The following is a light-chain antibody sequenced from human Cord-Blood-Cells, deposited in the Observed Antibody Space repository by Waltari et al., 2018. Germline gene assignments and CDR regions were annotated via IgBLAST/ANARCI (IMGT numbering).Light chain of an antibody. CDR1: SSDVVGYNY. V-gene: IGLV2-14*01. CDR3: SSYTSSSTLV. Sequence: QSALTQPAPVSGSPGQAITISCTGTSSDVVGYNYVSWYQQHPGKAPKLMIYDVSNRPSGVSNRFSGSKSGNTASLTISGLQAEDEADYYCSSYTSSSTLVFGTGTKVTVL. CDR2: DVS. J-gene: IGLJ1*01.